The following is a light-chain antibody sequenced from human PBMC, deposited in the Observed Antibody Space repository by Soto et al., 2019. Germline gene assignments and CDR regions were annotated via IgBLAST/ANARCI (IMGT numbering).Light chain of an antibody. CDR2: AAS. Sequence: DIQMTQSPSSLSASVGDRVTITCRASHSISNFLNWYQQKPGKAPKLLIYAASSFQSGIPSRFSGSGSGTYFTLTISSLQPEDFATYYCQQSYSTWTFGQGTKVEIK. CDR1: HSISNF. J-gene: IGKJ1*01. CDR3: QQSYSTWT. V-gene: IGKV1-39*01.